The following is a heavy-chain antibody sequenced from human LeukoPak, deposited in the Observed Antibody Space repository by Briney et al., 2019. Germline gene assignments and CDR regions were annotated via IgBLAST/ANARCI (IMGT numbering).Heavy chain of an antibody. J-gene: IGHJ5*02. V-gene: IGHV3-33*01. D-gene: IGHD3-10*01. CDR3: AREKRCVRKNWFDP. Sequence: GRSLRLSCAASGFTFSSYGMHWVRQAPGNGLEWVAVIWYDGSNKYYADSVKGRFTISRDNSKNTLYLQMNSLRAEDTAVYYCAREKRCVRKNWFDPWGQGTLVTVSS. CDR2: IWYDGSNK. CDR1: GFTFSSYG.